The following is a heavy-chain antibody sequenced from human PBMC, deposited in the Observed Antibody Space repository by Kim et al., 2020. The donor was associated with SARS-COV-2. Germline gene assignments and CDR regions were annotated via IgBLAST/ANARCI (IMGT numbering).Heavy chain of an antibody. V-gene: IGHV4-34*01. Sequence: SETLSLTCAVYGGYFSGYYWSWIRQPPGKGLEWIGEINHSGSTNYNPSLKSRVTISVDTSKNQFSLKLSSVTAADTAVYYCARGLDCGGDCHLHTFDIWGQGTMVTVSS. J-gene: IGHJ3*02. D-gene: IGHD2-21*02. CDR1: GGYFSGYY. CDR3: ARGLDCGGDCHLHTFDI. CDR2: INHSGST.